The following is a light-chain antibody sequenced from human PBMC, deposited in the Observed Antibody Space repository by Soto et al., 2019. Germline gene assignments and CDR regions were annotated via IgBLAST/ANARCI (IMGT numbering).Light chain of an antibody. CDR3: SAWDDSLVVV. CDR1: SSNIGSNS. Sequence: QPVLTQPPSASGTPGQTVTISCSGSSSNIGSNSVNWFQHLPGAVPKLLIFSNHQRPSGVPDRFSGSKSGTSASLAISGLQTEDEADYYCSAWDDSLVVVFGGGTKLTVL. J-gene: IGLJ2*01. V-gene: IGLV1-44*01. CDR2: SNH.